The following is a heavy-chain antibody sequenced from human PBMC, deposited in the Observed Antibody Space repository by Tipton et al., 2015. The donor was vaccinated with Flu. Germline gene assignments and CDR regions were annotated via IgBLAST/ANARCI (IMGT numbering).Heavy chain of an antibody. CDR2: IYYSGST. Sequence: TLSLTCTVSGGSISSGDYYWSWIRQPPGKGLEWIGYIYYSGSTYYNPSLKSRVTISVDTSKNQFSLKLSSVTAADTAVYYCARAPGGGGYNSWGQGTLVTVSS. CDR1: GGSISSGDYY. J-gene: IGHJ5*02. CDR3: ARAPGGGGYNS. D-gene: IGHD5-24*01. V-gene: IGHV4-30-4*01.